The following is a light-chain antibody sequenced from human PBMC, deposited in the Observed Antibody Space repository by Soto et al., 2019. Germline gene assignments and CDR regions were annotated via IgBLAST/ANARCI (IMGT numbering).Light chain of an antibody. CDR2: DAS. V-gene: IGKV3-11*01. CDR1: QSVSSY. CDR3: QQRSNWPPLT. Sequence: EIVLTQSPATLSLSPGARATLSCRASQSVSSYLAWYQQKPGQAPRLLIYDASNRATGIPARFSGSGSGTDVSLPISSLEPADFAVYYCQQRSNWPPLTFGGGTKVEIK. J-gene: IGKJ4*01.